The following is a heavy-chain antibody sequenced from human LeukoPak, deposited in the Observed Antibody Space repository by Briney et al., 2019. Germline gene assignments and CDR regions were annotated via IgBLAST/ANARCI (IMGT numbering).Heavy chain of an antibody. D-gene: IGHD5-18*01. V-gene: IGHV7-4-1*02. CDR2: INTNTGNP. Sequence: ASVKVSCKASGYTFSSYTLSWLRQAPGQGLEWMGWINTNTGNPSYAQGFFTGRYVFSLDTSASTAYLQINGLKADDTAVYYCGRDPKLGIRGYTYGYIDHWGQGTLLTVAS. CDR1: GYTFSSYT. J-gene: IGHJ4*02. CDR3: GRDPKLGIRGYTYGYIDH.